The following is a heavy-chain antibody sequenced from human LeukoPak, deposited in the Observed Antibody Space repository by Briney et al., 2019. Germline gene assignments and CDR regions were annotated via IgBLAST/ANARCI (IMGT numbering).Heavy chain of an antibody. Sequence: GGSLRLSCAASGFTFSIYSMNWVRQAPGKGLEWVSSISSASGYTYSADSVKGRFTTSRDNAKNSLYLQLNSLRAEDTAVYYCARDYSDTGSFDIWGQGTMVTVSS. V-gene: IGHV3-21*06. D-gene: IGHD2-21*01. J-gene: IGHJ3*02. CDR2: ISSASGYT. CDR3: ARDYSDTGSFDI. CDR1: GFTFSIYS.